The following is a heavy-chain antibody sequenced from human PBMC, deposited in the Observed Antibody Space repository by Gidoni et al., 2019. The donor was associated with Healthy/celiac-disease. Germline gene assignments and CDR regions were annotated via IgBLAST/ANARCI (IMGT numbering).Heavy chain of an antibody. V-gene: IGHV3-66*01. D-gene: IGHD3-22*01. CDR2: IYSGGST. CDR1: GSSVSSNY. Sequence: EVQLVVSGGGLVQPGGSLSLSCAASGSSVSSNYMSWVRQAPGKGLERVSVIYSGGSTYYADSVKGRFTITRDNSKNTLYLQMNSLRAEDTAVYYCARDAPTMTDAFDIWGQGTMVTVSS. CDR3: ARDAPTMTDAFDI. J-gene: IGHJ3*02.